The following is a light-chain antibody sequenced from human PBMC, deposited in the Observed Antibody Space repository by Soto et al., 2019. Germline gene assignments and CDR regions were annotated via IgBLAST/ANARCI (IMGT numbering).Light chain of an antibody. J-gene: IGKJ4*01. Sequence: EVVLTQSPDTLSLSPGETATLSCRASQGVDRNLAWYQQKVGQAPRLLIYDAYTRATGAGGRFSGSGSATDFSLAVSSLHPEDFALYFCQQRGKWPITFGAGTKVEMK. CDR2: DAY. CDR1: QGVDRN. V-gene: IGKV3-11*01. CDR3: QQRGKWPIT.